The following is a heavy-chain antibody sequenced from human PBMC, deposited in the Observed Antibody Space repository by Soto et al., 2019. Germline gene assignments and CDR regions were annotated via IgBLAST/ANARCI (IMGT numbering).Heavy chain of an antibody. CDR3: ARGXSSGKYCSGGSCYPPLYYYSDY. J-gene: IGHJ4*02. Sequence: SVKVSCKASGGTFSSYAISWVRQAPGQGLEWMGGIIPIFGTANYAQKFQGRVTITADKSTSTAYMELSSLRSEDTAVYYCARGXSSGKYCSGGSCYPPLYYYSDYWGQGTQVTV. D-gene: IGHD2-15*01. V-gene: IGHV1-69*06. CDR1: GGTFSSYA. CDR2: IIPIFGTA.